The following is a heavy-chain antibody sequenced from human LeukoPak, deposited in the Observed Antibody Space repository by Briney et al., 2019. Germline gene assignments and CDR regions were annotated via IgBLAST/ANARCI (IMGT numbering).Heavy chain of an antibody. Sequence: GGSLRLSCAASGFTFSCYNMNWVRQAPGKGLEWVSYISGRGNTIKYADSVKGRFTISRDNGKNSLYLHMSSLRAEDTAVYYCARDPPALEDFDYWGQGTHVTVSS. CDR1: GFTFSCYN. CDR2: ISGRGNTI. V-gene: IGHV3-48*04. J-gene: IGHJ4*02. CDR3: ARDPPALEDFDY.